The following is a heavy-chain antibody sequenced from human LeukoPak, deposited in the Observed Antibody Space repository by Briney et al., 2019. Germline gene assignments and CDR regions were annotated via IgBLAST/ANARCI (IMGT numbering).Heavy chain of an antibody. CDR1: GFTFSDYY. V-gene: IGHV3-11*01. J-gene: IGHJ4*02. Sequence: GGSLRLSCAASGFTFSDYYMSWIRQAPGKGLEWVSYISSSGSTIYYADSVKGRFTISRDNAKNSLYLQMNSLRAGDTAVYYCARTVVVVAAVDYWGQGTLVTVSS. CDR2: ISSSGSTI. CDR3: ARTVVVVAAVDY. D-gene: IGHD2-15*01.